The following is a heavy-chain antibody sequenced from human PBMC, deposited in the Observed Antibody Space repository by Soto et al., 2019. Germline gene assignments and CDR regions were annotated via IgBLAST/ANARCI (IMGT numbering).Heavy chain of an antibody. CDR1: GGSVSSGSYY. V-gene: IGHV4-61*01. Sequence: QVQLQESGPGLVKPSETLSLTCTVSGGSVSSGSYYWSWIRQPPGKGLEWIGYISNSGSTKYNPSLKSRVAISVDTSKNQFSLKLSSVTAADTAVYYCAGDGYSNFDYWGQGTLVTVSS. J-gene: IGHJ4*02. CDR2: ISNSGST. D-gene: IGHD4-4*01. CDR3: AGDGYSNFDY.